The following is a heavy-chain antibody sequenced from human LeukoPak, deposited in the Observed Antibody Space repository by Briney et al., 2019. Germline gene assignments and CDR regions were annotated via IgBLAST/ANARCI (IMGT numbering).Heavy chain of an antibody. CDR3: ARVGVYYDSSGYYFDY. Sequence: SVKVSCKASGGTFSSYAISWVRQAPGQGLEWMGGIIPIFGTANYAQKFQGRVTITTDESTSTAYMELSSLRSEDTAVYYCARVGVYYDSSGYYFDYWGQGTLVTVSS. V-gene: IGHV1-69*05. CDR2: IIPIFGTA. D-gene: IGHD3-22*01. CDR1: GGTFSSYA. J-gene: IGHJ4*02.